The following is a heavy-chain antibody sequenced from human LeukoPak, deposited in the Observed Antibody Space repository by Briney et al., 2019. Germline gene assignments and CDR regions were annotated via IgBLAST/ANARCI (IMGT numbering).Heavy chain of an antibody. CDR3: ARLPTRSTTVTTSYAFDI. V-gene: IGHV4-59*08. CDR2: IYYSGST. Sequence: ASETLSLTCTVSGGSISSYYWSWIRQPPGKGLEWIGYIYYSGSTNYNPSLKSRVTISVDTSKNQFSLKLSSVTAADTAVYYCARLPTRSTTVTTSYAFDIWGQGTMVTVSS. J-gene: IGHJ3*02. D-gene: IGHD4-17*01. CDR1: GGSISSYY.